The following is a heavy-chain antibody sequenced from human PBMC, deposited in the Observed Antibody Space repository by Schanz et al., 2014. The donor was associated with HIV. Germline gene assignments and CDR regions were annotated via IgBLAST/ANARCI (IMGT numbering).Heavy chain of an antibody. CDR3: AKDNKYNSDWYPPRHWFGP. J-gene: IGHJ5*02. V-gene: IGHV4-59*01. D-gene: IGHD2-21*02. CDR2: ISYTGDT. CDR1: GGSLYKYY. Sequence: QVQLQESGPGLVRPSDTLSLNCTVSGGSLYKYYWSWLRQSPGKGLEWIGYISYTGDTNYSPSMKSRVTIPVVTSNNQSSLTLASVTASDTAIYYCAKDNKYNSDWYPPRHWFGPWGQGTLVTVSS.